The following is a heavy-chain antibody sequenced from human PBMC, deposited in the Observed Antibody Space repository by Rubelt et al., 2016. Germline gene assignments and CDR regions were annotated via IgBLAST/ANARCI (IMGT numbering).Heavy chain of an antibody. CDR3: AGHEAAGSSWPFDD. D-gene: IGHD6-13*01. CDR1: GGSISSYY. V-gene: IGHV4-59*08. CDR2: IYYSGSA. Sequence: QVQLQESGPGLVKPSETLSLTCPVSGGSISSYYWSWLRQPPGKGLEWIGSIYYSGSANYNPSLKSRVTLSVDTSKNQFSLKLTSVTATDTAVDYCAGHEAAGSSWPFDDWGQGTQVTVSS. J-gene: IGHJ4*02.